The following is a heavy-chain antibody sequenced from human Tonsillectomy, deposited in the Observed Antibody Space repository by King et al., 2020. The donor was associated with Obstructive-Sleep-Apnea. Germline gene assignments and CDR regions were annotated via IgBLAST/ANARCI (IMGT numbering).Heavy chain of an antibody. J-gene: IGHJ6*02. CDR1: GGSFSGYY. Sequence: VQLQQWGAGLLKPSETLSLTCAVYGGSFSGYYWSWIRQPPGKGLEWIGEINHSGSPNYNPAPKGRVTISVDTSKNQFSLKLSSVTASDTAVYYCASGRGVIKYYYYYYGMDVWGQGTTVTVSS. V-gene: IGHV4-34*01. CDR2: INHSGSP. CDR3: ASGRGVIKYYYYYYGMDV. D-gene: IGHD3-10*01.